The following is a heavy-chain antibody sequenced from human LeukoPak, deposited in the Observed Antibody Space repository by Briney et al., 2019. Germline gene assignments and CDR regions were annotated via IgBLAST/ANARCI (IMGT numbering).Heavy chain of an antibody. D-gene: IGHD3-22*01. CDR1: GGSFSGYY. V-gene: IGHV4-34*01. CDR2: INHSGST. CDR3: ARGHHYYDSSGSLDY. Sequence: SETLSLTCAGYGGSFSGYYWSWIRQPPGKGLEWIGEINHSGSTNYNPSLKSRVTISVDTSKNQFSLKLSSVTAADTAVYYCARGHHYYDSSGSLDYWGQGTLVTVSS. J-gene: IGHJ4*02.